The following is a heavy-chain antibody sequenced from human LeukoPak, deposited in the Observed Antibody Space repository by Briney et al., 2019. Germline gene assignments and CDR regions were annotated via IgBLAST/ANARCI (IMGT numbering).Heavy chain of an antibody. D-gene: IGHD5-12*01. CDR3: ARGYSGYDYEPGQRLDY. CDR1: GFTFSTYW. J-gene: IGHJ4*02. V-gene: IGHV3-7*01. Sequence: GGSLRLSCAASGFTFSTYWMTWVRQAPGKGLEWVANIKEDGGEQNYVDSVEGRFTISRDNAKNSLYLQMNSLRAEDTAVYYCARGYSGYDYEPGQRLDYWGQGTLVTVSS. CDR2: IKEDGGEQ.